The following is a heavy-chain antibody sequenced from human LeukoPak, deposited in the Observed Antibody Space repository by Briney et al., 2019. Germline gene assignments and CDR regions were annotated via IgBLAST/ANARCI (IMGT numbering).Heavy chain of an antibody. CDR2: IFYNGNT. CDR3: ARAVRAREAGRTWLQLPYYYMDV. CDR1: GGSISTYY. V-gene: IGHV4-59*01. Sequence: SETLSLTCTVSGGSISTYYWTRIRQPPGKGLEWIGYIFYNGNTNYNPSLESRVTISVDTSKNQLSLKLSSVTAADTALYYCARAVRAREAGRTWLQLPYYYMDVWGKGTTVTISS. J-gene: IGHJ6*03. D-gene: IGHD5-24*01.